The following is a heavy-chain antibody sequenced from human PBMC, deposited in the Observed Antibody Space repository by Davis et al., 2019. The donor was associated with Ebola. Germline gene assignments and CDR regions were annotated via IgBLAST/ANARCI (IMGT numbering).Heavy chain of an antibody. CDR2: IHSADIT. CDR1: GFSVSPNY. V-gene: IGHV3-53*01. J-gene: IGHJ4*02. CDR3: ARGGAFGENDL. D-gene: IGHD3-16*01. Sequence: PGGSLRLSFAASGFSVSPNYMSRVRLAPGKGLECVALIHSADITYYADSVKGRFTISRDTFKNAVYLQMSGLTVEDTAVYYCARGGAFGENDLWGQGARVTVSS.